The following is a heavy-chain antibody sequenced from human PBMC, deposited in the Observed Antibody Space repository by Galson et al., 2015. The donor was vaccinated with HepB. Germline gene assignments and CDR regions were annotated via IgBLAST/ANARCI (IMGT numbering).Heavy chain of an antibody. CDR2: VSGYDGSA. J-gene: IGHJ6*02. D-gene: IGHD1-7*01. V-gene: IGHV1-18*01. CDR3: ARDSRLELHLNNYYSYGMDV. Sequence: SVKVSCKASGYDFNKYGLGWVRQVPRQGLEWMGWVSGYDGSANYAPKFKGRVTMTTQTSTDTAFMEMRSLRADDTAVYFCARDSRLELHLNNYYSYGMDVWGQGTAVLVS. CDR1: GYDFNKYG.